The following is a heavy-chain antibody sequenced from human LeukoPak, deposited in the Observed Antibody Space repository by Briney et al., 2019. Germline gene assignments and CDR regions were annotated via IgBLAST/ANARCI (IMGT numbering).Heavy chain of an antibody. J-gene: IGHJ4*02. CDR1: GFTFSSYS. CDR2: ISTTSRYI. Sequence: GGSLRLSCAASGFTFSSYSMNWVRQAPGKGLEWVSSISTTSRYIYYADSVKGRFTVSRDNAKNSLSLQMNSLRAEDTAVYYCARGNSDYDHDYWGQGTPVTVSS. CDR3: ARGNSDYDHDY. D-gene: IGHD4-11*01. V-gene: IGHV3-21*01.